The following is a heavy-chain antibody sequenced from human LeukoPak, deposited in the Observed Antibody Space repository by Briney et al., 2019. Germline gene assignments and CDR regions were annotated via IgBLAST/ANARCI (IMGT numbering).Heavy chain of an antibody. CDR1: GASISTSRDY. J-gene: IGHJ6*03. V-gene: IGHV4-39*07. D-gene: IGHD5-18*01. CDR2: IYYIGDT. CDR3: ARDFGHSYGRHYYYYYMDV. Sequence: SETLSLTCTVSGASISTSRDYWGWIRQPPGKGLEWIGSIYYIGDTYYNPSLKSRVTMSLDMSKNQFSLKLNSVTAADTAVYYCARDFGHSYGRHYYYYYMDVWGKGTTVTISS.